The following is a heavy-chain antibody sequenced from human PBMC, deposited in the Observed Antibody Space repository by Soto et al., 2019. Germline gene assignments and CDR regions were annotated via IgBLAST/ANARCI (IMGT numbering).Heavy chain of an antibody. CDR1: GYTFTSYG. CDR3: ARDLSVGYSSGILFAGYYSYGMDV. D-gene: IGHD6-19*01. V-gene: IGHV1-18*01. J-gene: IGHJ6*02. CDR2: ISAYNGNT. Sequence: ASVKVSCKASGYTFTSYGISWVRQAPGQGLEWMGGISAYNGNTNYAQKLQGRVTMTTDTSTSTAYMELRSLRSDDTAVYYCARDLSVGYSSGILFAGYYSYGMDVWG.